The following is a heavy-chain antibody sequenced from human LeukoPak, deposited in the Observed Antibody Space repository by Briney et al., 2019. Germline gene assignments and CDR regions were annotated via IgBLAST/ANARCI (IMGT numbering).Heavy chain of an antibody. J-gene: IGHJ4*02. CDR1: GFSLSTSGVG. V-gene: IGHV2-5*02. CDR2: IYWDDDK. CDR3: AHMRSGWSEGYYFDF. Sequence: ESGPTLVKPTQTPTVTCTFSGFSLSTSGVGVGWIRRPPGKALERLALIYWDDDKRYSPSLKSRLTITKYTSTNKVFLTMANMDPVDTATYYCAHMRSGWSEGYYFDFWGQGTLVTVSS. D-gene: IGHD2-2*01.